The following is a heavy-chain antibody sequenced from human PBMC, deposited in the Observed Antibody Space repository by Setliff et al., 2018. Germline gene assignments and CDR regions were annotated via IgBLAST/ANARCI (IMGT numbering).Heavy chain of an antibody. Sequence: PGGSLRLSCVASGFNLHVYAMEWVRQAPGKGLDWVSSISSNSNYIYTADSLKGRLTVSRDNAKNSLYLQMNSLRAEDTALYYCTRALAEGSPAYWGQGTLVTVSS. CDR1: GFNLHVYA. V-gene: IGHV3-21*04. CDR2: ISSNSNYI. CDR3: TRALAEGSPAY. J-gene: IGHJ4*02. D-gene: IGHD2-15*01.